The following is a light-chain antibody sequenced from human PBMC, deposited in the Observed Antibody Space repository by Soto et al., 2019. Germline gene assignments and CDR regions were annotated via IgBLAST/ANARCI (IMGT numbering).Light chain of an antibody. CDR3: QQYDDLPFT. V-gene: IGKV1-33*01. CDR1: QAVSKY. J-gene: IGKJ2*01. Sequence: DIQMTQSPSSLSASVGDRVTIACQASQAVSKYLNWYQQKPGKAPKLLISDASNLETGVPSRFSGSGSGTDFTFTISSLQSEDIATYYCQQYDDLPFTFGQGTKLEIK. CDR2: DAS.